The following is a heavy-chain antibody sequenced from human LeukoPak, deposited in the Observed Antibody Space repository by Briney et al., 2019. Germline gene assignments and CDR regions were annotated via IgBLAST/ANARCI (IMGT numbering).Heavy chain of an antibody. D-gene: IGHD3-22*01. V-gene: IGHV3-11*01. J-gene: IGHJ4*02. CDR1: GFTFSDYY. CDR3: ARDYKGNYYDSSGSNPPGY. CDR2: ISSSGSTI. Sequence: PGGSLRLSCAASGFTFSDYYMSWIRQAPGKGLEWVSYISSSGSTIYYADSVKGRFTISRDNAKNSLYLQMNSLRAEDTAVYYCARDYKGNYYDSSGSNPPGYWGQGTLVTVSS.